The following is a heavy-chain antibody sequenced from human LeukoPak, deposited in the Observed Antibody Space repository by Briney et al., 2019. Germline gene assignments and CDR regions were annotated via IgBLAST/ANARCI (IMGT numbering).Heavy chain of an antibody. Sequence: GGSLRLSCAAPGITFSGYWMSWVRQAPGKGLAWVANIKQDGSEKSYVDSVKGRFTISRDNAKNSLFLQMNSLRAEDTAVYYCAKGGDDPRQNYYYYYMDVWGKGTTVTVSS. CDR1: GITFSGYW. CDR2: IKQDGSEK. J-gene: IGHJ6*03. CDR3: AKGGDDPRQNYYYYYMDV. V-gene: IGHV3-7*01. D-gene: IGHD3-10*01.